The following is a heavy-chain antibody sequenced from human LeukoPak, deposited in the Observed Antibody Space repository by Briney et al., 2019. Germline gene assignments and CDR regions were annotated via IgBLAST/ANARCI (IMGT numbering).Heavy chain of an antibody. J-gene: IGHJ5*02. CDR1: GFTFSSYA. D-gene: IGHD6-13*01. CDR2: IADDGSNK. CDR3: ARDPHSSWYEGHWFDP. V-gene: IGHV3-30*03. Sequence: PGGSLRLSCAASGFTFSSYAMSWVRQAPGRGLEWVAGIADDGSNKYYADSVKGRFTISRDNFQNTLYLQMNSLRVEDTAVYYCARDPHSSWYEGHWFDPWGQGTLVTVSS.